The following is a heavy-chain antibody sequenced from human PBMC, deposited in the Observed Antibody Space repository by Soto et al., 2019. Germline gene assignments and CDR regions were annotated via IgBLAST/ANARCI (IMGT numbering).Heavy chain of an antibody. Sequence: SETLSLTCTVSGGSISSSSYYWGWIRQPPGKGLEWIGSIYYSGSTYYNPSLKSRVTISVDTSKNQFSLKLSSVTAADTAVYYCASLPLVSDFWSGPDLYYYYMDVWGRGTTVTVSS. CDR3: ASLPLVSDFWSGPDLYYYYMDV. CDR1: GGSISSSSYY. J-gene: IGHJ6*03. D-gene: IGHD3-3*01. CDR2: IYYSGST. V-gene: IGHV4-39*01.